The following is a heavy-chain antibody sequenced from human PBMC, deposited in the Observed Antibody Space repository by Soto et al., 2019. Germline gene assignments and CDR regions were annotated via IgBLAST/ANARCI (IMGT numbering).Heavy chain of an antibody. CDR3: ARQYCSGTSCYWYFDF. J-gene: IGHJ4*02. CDR1: GYQFTGSY. D-gene: IGHD2-2*01. Sequence: QVRLVQSGAEVQRPGASLNISCQATGYQFTGSYLHWVRRAPGHGLQWMGMINPDTGSTTYAETFQGRVAMRTDTSAGTVYLGLGSLRSDDTATYYCARQYCSGTSCYWYFDFWGQGTLVTVSS. V-gene: IGHV1-46*01. CDR2: INPDTGST.